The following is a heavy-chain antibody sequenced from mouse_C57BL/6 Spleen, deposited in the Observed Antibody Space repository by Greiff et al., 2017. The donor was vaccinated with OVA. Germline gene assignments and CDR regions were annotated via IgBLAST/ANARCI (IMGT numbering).Heavy chain of an antibody. J-gene: IGHJ1*03. V-gene: IGHV4-1*01. Sequence: DVQLQESGGGLVQPGGSLKLSCAASGIDFSRYWMSWVRRAPGKGLEWIGEINPDSSTINYAPSLKDKFIISRDNAKNTLYLQMSKVRSEDTALYYCARDYYGSPHWYFEVWGTGTTVTVSS. D-gene: IGHD1-1*01. CDR2: INPDSSTI. CDR1: GIDFSRYW. CDR3: ARDYYGSPHWYFEV.